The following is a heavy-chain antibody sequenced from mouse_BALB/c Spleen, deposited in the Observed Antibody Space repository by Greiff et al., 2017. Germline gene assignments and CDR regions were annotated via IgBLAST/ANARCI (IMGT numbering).Heavy chain of an antibody. CDR1: GYAFSSYW. D-gene: IGHD1-1*01. J-gene: IGHJ4*01. CDR2: IYPGDGDT. V-gene: IGHV1-80*01. CDR3: ARGVVARAMDY. Sequence: VQLQQSGAELVRPGSSVKISCKASGYAFSSYWMNWVKQRPGQGLEWIGQIYPGDGDTNYNGKFKGKATLTADKSSSTAYMQLSSLTSEDSAVYFCARGVVARAMDYGGQGTSVTVSS.